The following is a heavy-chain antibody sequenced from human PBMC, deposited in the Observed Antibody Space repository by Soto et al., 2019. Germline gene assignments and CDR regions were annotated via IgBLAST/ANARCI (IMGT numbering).Heavy chain of an antibody. V-gene: IGHV4-34*01. Sequence: QLQLHQSGAGLLKPSETLSLTCDVSGGSFTGYYWAWIRQPPGKGLEWIGEINHSGFTNYNPSLTGRVTISLDTSRSQFSLKLDSLTAADTAFYFCARGHGRFAHWGQGTLVTVYS. J-gene: IGHJ4*02. CDR2: INHSGFT. CDR3: ARGHGRFAH. CDR1: GGSFTGYY.